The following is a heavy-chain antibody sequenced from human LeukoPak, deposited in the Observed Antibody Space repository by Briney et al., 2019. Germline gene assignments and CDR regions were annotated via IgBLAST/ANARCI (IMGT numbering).Heavy chain of an antibody. J-gene: IGHJ4*02. V-gene: IGHV3-9*03. CDR3: AKGGGTMVRGVHYYFDY. Sequence: PGRCLRLSCAASGFTFDDYAMHWVRQAPGKGLEWVSGIIWNSGSIGYADSVKGRFTISRDNAKNSLYLQMNSLRAEDMALYYCAKGGGTMVRGVHYYFDYWGQGTLVTVSS. D-gene: IGHD3-10*01. CDR1: GFTFDDYA. CDR2: IIWNSGSI.